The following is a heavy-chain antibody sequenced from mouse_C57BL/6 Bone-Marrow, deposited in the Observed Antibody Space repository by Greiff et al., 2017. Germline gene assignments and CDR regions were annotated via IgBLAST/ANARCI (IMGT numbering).Heavy chain of an antibody. J-gene: IGHJ4*01. Sequence: VQLKQSGPGLVKPSQSLSLTCSVTGYSITSGYYWNWIRQFPGNKLEWMGYISYDGSNNYNPSLKNRIFITRDTSKNQFLLKLNSVTTEDTATYYCASYYSNYYYAMDYWGQGTSVTVSS. CDR2: ISYDGSN. CDR1: GYSITSGYY. D-gene: IGHD2-5*01. CDR3: ASYYSNYYYAMDY. V-gene: IGHV3-6*01.